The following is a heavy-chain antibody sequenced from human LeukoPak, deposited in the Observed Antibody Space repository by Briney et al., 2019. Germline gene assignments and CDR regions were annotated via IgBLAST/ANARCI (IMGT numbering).Heavy chain of an antibody. V-gene: IGHV1-58*02. J-gene: IGHJ4*02. CDR1: GGTFSSYA. CDR3: AAAPIEMQQRGFDY. CDR2: IVAASGNT. D-gene: IGHD5-24*01. Sequence: SVKVSCKASGGTFSSYAISWVRQAPGQGLEWMGWIVAASGNTKYAQKFQERVTITRDMSTSTAYMELSSLRPEDTAVYYCAAAPIEMQQRGFDYWGQGSLVTVSS.